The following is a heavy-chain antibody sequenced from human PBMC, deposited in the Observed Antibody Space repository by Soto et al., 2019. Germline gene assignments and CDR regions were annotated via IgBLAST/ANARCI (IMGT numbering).Heavy chain of an antibody. J-gene: IGHJ6*03. Sequence: SETLSLTCTVSGGSISSYYWSWIRQPPGKGLEWIGYIYYSGSTNYNPSLKSRVTISVDTSKNQFSLKLSSVTAADTAVYYCARRSYYGDYVSYYYYYYMDVWGKGPTVTVPS. CDR1: GGSISSYY. V-gene: IGHV4-59*08. D-gene: IGHD4-17*01. CDR2: IYYSGST. CDR3: ARRSYYGDYVSYYYYYYMDV.